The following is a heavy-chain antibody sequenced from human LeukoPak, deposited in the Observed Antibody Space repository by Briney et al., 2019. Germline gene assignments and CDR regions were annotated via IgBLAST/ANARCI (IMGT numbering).Heavy chain of an antibody. CDR2: ISPNSGGT. CDR1: GYTFTAYY. J-gene: IGHJ4*02. D-gene: IGHD2-15*01. V-gene: IGHV1-2*06. CDR3: ARRAPGLLGFDY. Sequence: GASPKVSCQASGYTFTAYYMHWVRQAPAPGLDSLGRISPNSGGTNYAQKFQGRVTMTRDTSISTAYMELSRLRSDDTAVYYCARRAPGLLGFDYWGQGTLVTVSS.